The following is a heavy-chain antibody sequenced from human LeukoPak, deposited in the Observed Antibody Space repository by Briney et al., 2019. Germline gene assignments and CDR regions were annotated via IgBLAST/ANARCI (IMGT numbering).Heavy chain of an antibody. CDR2: INPNSGGT. D-gene: IGHD6-13*01. J-gene: IGHJ6*03. CDR3: ARGATAGRFSLRPTGAYYMDV. V-gene: IGHV1-2*02. CDR1: GYTFTGYY. Sequence: ASVKVSCMASGYTFTGYYMHWVRQAPGQGLEWMGWINPNSGGTNCAQKFQGRVTMTRDTSINTAYMELSSLRFDDTAVYYCARGATAGRFSLRPTGAYYMDVWGKGTTVTVSS.